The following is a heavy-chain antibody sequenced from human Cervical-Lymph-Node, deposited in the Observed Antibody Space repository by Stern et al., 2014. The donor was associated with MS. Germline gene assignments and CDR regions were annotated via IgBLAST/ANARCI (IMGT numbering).Heavy chain of an antibody. Sequence: QLQLQESGPGLLRPSETLSLTCTVSGASITSYYWSWIRQPPGKGLEWIGYIYYSGTTNYNASLKGRVAISIDTSKTQFSLRLSSVTAADKAVYYCARATDLWGQGTLVTVSS. J-gene: IGHJ5*02. CDR2: IYYSGTT. CDR3: ARATDL. CDR1: GASITSYY. V-gene: IGHV4-59*01.